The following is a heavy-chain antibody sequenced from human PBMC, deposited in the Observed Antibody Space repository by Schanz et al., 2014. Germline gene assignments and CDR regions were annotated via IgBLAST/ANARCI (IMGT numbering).Heavy chain of an antibody. Sequence: QVQLVESGGGVVQPGRSLRLSCAASGFTFSSYGMHWVRQAPGKGLEWVAIIWYDGSNKYYADSVKGRFTISRDNPKKTLYLQMNSLRADDTAVYYCAKDLYNYGIFDSWGQGTLVTVSS. J-gene: IGHJ5*01. V-gene: IGHV3-33*06. CDR2: IWYDGSNK. CDR3: AKDLYNYGIFDS. CDR1: GFTFSSYG. D-gene: IGHD3-16*01.